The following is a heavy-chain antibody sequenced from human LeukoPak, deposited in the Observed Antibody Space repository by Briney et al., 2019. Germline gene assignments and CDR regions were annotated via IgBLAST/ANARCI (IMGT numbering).Heavy chain of an antibody. Sequence: GGSLRLSCAASGFTFSSYGMHWVRQAPGKGLEWVAVISYDGSNKYYADSVKGRFTISRDNSKNTLYLQMNSLRAEDTAVYYCAREDGDYGYYWGQGTLVTVSS. CDR1: GFTFSSYG. J-gene: IGHJ4*02. V-gene: IGHV3-30*03. D-gene: IGHD4-17*01. CDR2: ISYDGSNK. CDR3: AREDGDYGYY.